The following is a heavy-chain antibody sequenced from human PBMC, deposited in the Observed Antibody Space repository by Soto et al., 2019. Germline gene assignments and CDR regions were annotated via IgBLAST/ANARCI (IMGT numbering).Heavy chain of an antibody. CDR2: IGTAGDT. CDR3: ARGEGRGGELAY. V-gene: IGHV3-13*01. Sequence: EVQLVESGGNLVPPGGSLRLSCTASGFIFGNHDMHWVRQAPGKGLEWVSAIGTAGDTYYSGSVKGRFTISRENATNSLYLQMNSLRAGDTAVYYCARGEGRGGELAYWGQGTPVTVSS. J-gene: IGHJ4*02. D-gene: IGHD1-1*01. CDR1: GFIFGNHD.